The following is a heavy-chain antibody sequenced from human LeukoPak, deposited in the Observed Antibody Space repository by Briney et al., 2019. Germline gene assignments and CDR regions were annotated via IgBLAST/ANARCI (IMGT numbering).Heavy chain of an antibody. V-gene: IGHV1-2*02. CDR1: GYTFTGYY. CDR3: AREYSSSQNWFDP. CDR2: INPNSGGT. D-gene: IGHD6-6*01. J-gene: IGHJ5*02. Sequence: ALVKVSCKASGYTFTGYYMHWVRQAPGQGLEWMGWINPNSGGTNYAQKFQGRVTMTRDTSISTAYMELSRLRSDDTAVYYCAREYSSSQNWFDPWGQGTLVTVSS.